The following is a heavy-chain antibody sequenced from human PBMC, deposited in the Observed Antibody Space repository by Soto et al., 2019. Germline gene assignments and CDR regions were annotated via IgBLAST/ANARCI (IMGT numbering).Heavy chain of an antibody. CDR2: IIPIFGTA. Sequence: QVQLVQSGAEVKKPGSSVKVSCKASGGTFSSYAISWVRQAPGQGLEWMGRIIPIFGTANYAQKFQGRVTITADESTSTAYMELSSLRSEDTAVYYCAGGVGYCSGTSCYAVGTPGNWFDPWGQGTLVTVSS. CDR3: AGGVGYCSGTSCYAVGTPGNWFDP. J-gene: IGHJ5*02. V-gene: IGHV1-69*18. D-gene: IGHD2-2*01. CDR1: GGTFSSYA.